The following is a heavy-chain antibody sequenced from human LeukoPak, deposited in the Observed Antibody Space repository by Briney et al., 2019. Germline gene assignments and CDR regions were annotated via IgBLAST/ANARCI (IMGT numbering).Heavy chain of an antibody. CDR3: ARGVVCEPAGRWFDR. CDR1: GFTFSDYF. Sequence: GGSLRHSCAASGFTFSDYFMTWVRQAPGKGLEWISYIGSSGSAIYYADSVKGRFTISRDNAKNSVYLQMNMLRAEDTAVYYCARGVVCEPAGRWFDRWGQGTLVTVSS. J-gene: IGHJ5*02. D-gene: IGHD2-8*01. V-gene: IGHV3-11*01. CDR2: IGSSGSAI.